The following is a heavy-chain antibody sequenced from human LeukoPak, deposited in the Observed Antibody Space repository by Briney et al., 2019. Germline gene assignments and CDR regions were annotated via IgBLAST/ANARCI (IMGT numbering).Heavy chain of an antibody. J-gene: IGHJ4*02. V-gene: IGHV1-69*02. CDR1: GGTFISYT. Sequence: GASVKVPCKASGGTFISYTISWVRQAPGQGLEWMGRIIPILGIANYAQKFQGRVTITADKSTSTAYMELSSLRSEDTAVYYCARLKGLRYFDWYFDYWGQGTLVTVSS. CDR3: ARLKGLRYFDWYFDY. D-gene: IGHD3-9*01. CDR2: IIPILGIA.